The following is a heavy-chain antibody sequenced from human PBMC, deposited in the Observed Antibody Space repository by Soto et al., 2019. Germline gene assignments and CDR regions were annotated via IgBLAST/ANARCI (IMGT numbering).Heavy chain of an antibody. CDR1: GYTFTNYA. CDR2: INAGNGDT. CDR3: ARVPRAAHYYYGMDV. Sequence: VASVKVSCKASGYTFTNYAMHWVRQAPGQRLEWMGWINAGNGDTTFSQRFQGRVTIIRDTSASTAYMELSSLRSEDTGVYYCARVPRAAHYYYGMDVWGQGTTVTVSS. J-gene: IGHJ6*02. V-gene: IGHV1-3*01. D-gene: IGHD6-13*01.